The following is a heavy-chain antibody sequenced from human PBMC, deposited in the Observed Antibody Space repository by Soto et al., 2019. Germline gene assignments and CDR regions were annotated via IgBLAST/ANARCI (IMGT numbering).Heavy chain of an antibody. CDR3: ARDGSSDWLTWFDP. J-gene: IGHJ5*02. CDR1: GYTFTDYY. Sequence: QVQLVQSGAEVKKPGASVKVSCKASGYTFTDYYMHWVRQAPGQGLEWMGIISPSGGSTYAQKYQGRVTVTSDASTSTVHMELCRLRSADTAVFYCARDGSSDWLTWFDPWGQGTLVTVSS. V-gene: IGHV1-46*01. CDR2: ISPSGGST. D-gene: IGHD6-19*01.